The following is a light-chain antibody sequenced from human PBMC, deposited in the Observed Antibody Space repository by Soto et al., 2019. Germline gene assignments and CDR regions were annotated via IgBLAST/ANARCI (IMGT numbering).Light chain of an antibody. CDR1: QGIYSR. Sequence: DIQMTHSPSSVSASVGYTVNITCRASQGIYSRLAWYQQKPGKAPELLIYATSTLQNGVPSRFSGSGFGTDFTLSISSLQTEDSVSYFCQQTDDFPLTFGGGTKVDIK. CDR2: ATS. V-gene: IGKV1D-12*01. CDR3: QQTDDFPLT. J-gene: IGKJ4*01.